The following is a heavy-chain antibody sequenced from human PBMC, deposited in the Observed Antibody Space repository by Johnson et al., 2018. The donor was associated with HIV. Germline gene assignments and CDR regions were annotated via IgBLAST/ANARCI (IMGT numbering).Heavy chain of an antibody. V-gene: IGHV3-20*04. CDR3: ASTIDIVPTGRSYDAFDI. D-gene: IGHD5-12*01. CDR1: GFTFDDYG. J-gene: IGHJ3*02. CDR2: INWDGGVT. Sequence: VQLVESGGGVVRPGESLRLSCAASGFTFDDYGMTWVRQAPGKGLEWVSGINWDGGVTGYADSLKGRFTISRDNARNSLYLQMNSLRSEDTAVYYCASTIDIVPTGRSYDAFDIWGQGTLVTVSS.